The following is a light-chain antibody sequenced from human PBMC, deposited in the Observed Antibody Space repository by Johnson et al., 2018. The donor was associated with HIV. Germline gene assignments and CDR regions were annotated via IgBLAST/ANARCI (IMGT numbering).Light chain of an antibody. Sequence: SVLTQPPSVSAAPGQRVTISCSGSSSNIGNNYVSWYQQLTGTAPKLLIYDNNKRPPGIPDRFSGSKSGTSATLGITGLQTGDEADYYCGTWDSSLSAFYVFGTGTKVTVL. J-gene: IGLJ1*01. CDR1: SSNIGNNY. V-gene: IGLV1-51*01. CDR2: DNN. CDR3: GTWDSSLSAFYV.